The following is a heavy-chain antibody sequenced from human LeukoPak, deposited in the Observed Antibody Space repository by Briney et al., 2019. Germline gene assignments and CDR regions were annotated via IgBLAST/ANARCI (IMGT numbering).Heavy chain of an antibody. CDR3: ATSTQYYYDSSGYYPY. D-gene: IGHD3-22*01. Sequence: ASVKVSCKASGYPFTGYYMHWVRQAPGQGLEWMGWISAYNGNTNYAQKLQGRVTMTTDTSTSTAYMELRSLRSDDTAVYYCATSTQYYYDSSGYYPYWGQGTLVTVSS. CDR1: GYPFTGYY. V-gene: IGHV1-18*04. J-gene: IGHJ4*02. CDR2: ISAYNGNT.